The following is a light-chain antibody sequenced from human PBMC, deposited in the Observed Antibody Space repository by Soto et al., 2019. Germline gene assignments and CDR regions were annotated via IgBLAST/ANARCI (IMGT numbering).Light chain of an antibody. CDR3: ALYVGSGTVV. Sequence: QSALTQPPSASGTPGQRVTISCSGSSSNIGSNTVNWYQQLPGTAPKLLIYSNNQRPSGVPDRFSGSILGNKAALTITGAQSDDESDYLCALYVGSGTVVFGGGTKLTVL. J-gene: IGLJ2*01. CDR2: SNN. V-gene: IGLV1-44*01. CDR1: SSNIGSNT.